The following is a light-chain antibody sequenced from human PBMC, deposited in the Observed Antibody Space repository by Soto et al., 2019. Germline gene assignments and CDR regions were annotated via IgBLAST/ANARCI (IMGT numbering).Light chain of an antibody. CDR3: QQRFNLQVT. CDR1: QSINSN. CDR2: GAT. J-gene: IGKJ5*01. V-gene: IGKV3D-11*02. Sequence: EILSTQSPANLSLIPGESATLACRASQSINSNFAWYQQKPGQAPRLLIHGATTRARGIPARFSGSGSGTDFTLTISSLGPEDFAVYYCQQRFNLQVTFGQGRLPE.